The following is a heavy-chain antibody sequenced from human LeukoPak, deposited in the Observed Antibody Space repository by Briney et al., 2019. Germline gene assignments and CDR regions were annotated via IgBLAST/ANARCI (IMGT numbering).Heavy chain of an antibody. Sequence: ASVKVSCKASGYTFTGYGISWVRQAPGQGLEWMGWISAYNGNTNYAQKLQGRVTMTTDTSTSTAYMELRSLRSDDTAVYYCARDAVAARPSFKEFDYWGQGTLVTVSS. V-gene: IGHV1-18*01. CDR2: ISAYNGNT. J-gene: IGHJ4*02. CDR1: GYTFTGYG. D-gene: IGHD6-6*01. CDR3: ARDAVAARPSFKEFDY.